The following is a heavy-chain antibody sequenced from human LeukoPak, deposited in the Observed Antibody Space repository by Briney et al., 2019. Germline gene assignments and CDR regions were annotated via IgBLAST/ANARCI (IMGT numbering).Heavy chain of an antibody. CDR1: GFTFSSYA. CDR2: ISSGDRT. D-gene: IGHD3-9*01. CDR3: AKDATASPYFHWFDN. V-gene: IGHV3-23*01. J-gene: IGHJ4*02. Sequence: GGSLRLSCAASGFTFSSYAMTWVRQAPGKGLEWVAGISSGDRTFHAESVKGRFTISRDKSKDTLYLQMNSLRAEDTAVYYCAKDATASPYFHWFDNWGQGTQVIVSS.